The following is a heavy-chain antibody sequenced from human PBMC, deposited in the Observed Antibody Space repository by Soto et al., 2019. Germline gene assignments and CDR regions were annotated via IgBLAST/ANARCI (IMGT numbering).Heavy chain of an antibody. CDR1: GYTFTGYY. CDR3: ARDPHPDIVVVPA. Sequence: ASVKVSCKASGYTFTGYYMHWVRQAPGQGLEWMGWINPNSGGTNYAQKFQGRVTMTRDTSISTAYMELSRLRSDDTAVYYCARDPHPDIVVVPAWGQGTLDTVSS. V-gene: IGHV1-2*02. J-gene: IGHJ4*02. CDR2: INPNSGGT. D-gene: IGHD2-2*01.